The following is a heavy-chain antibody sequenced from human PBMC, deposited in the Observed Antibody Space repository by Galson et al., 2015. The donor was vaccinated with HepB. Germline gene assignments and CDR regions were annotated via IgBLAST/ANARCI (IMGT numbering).Heavy chain of an antibody. CDR3: ARRMTCGSDCWRAFDI. J-gene: IGHJ3*02. V-gene: IGHV3-21*01. CDR2: ISTSSTFI. CDR1: GFPFSIYI. D-gene: IGHD2-21*02. Sequence: SLRLSCAASGFPFSIYIMNWVRQVPGKGLEWVSSISTSSTFIYYADSVQGGFTISRDNAKNSLYLEMNSLRDEDTAVYYCARRMTCGSDCWRAFDIWGQGTMVTVSS.